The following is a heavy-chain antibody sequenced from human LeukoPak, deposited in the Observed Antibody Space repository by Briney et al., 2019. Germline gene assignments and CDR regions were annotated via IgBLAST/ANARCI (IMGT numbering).Heavy chain of an antibody. CDR3: ARNVGRSSSSPNHYDY. Sequence: SETLSLTCAVYGGSFSGYYWSWIRQPPGEGLEWIGEISHSGSTNYNPSLKSRVTISIDTSKNQFSLNLNSVTAADTAVYYCARNVGRSSSSPNHYDYWGQGTLVTVSS. CDR1: GGSFSGYY. D-gene: IGHD6-6*01. CDR2: ISHSGST. J-gene: IGHJ4*02. V-gene: IGHV4-34*01.